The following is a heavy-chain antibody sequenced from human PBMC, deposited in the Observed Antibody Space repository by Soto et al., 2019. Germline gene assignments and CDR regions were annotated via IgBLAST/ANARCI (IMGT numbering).Heavy chain of an antibody. CDR2: IYYSGNT. CDR1: GGSISSSSYY. V-gene: IGHV4-39*01. CDR3: AAGDYHDTSGYSSDY. J-gene: IGHJ4*02. D-gene: IGHD3-3*01. Sequence: SETLSLTCTVSGGSISSSSYYWGWIRQPPGKELEWIGSIYYSGNTYYNPSLKSRVTISVDTAKNQFSLKLSSVTAADTGVYYCAAGDYHDTSGYSSDYWGQGTLVTVSS.